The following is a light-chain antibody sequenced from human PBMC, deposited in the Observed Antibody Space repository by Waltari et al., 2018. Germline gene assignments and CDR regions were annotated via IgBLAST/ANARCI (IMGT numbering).Light chain of an antibody. CDR1: TSDIGSNKF. CDR2: DVT. V-gene: IGLV2-14*01. Sequence: QSALTQPASVSGSPGQSIALSCTGTTSDIGSNKFVPWYQQNPGKAPKLIIYDVTGRPSGVSDRFSGSKSGNTASLTISGLQAEDEADYYCSSYTSSRTLIFGGGTKVTV. J-gene: IGLJ2*01. CDR3: SSYTSSRTLI.